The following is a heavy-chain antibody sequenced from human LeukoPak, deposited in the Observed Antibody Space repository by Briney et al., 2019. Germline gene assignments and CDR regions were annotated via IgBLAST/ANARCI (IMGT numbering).Heavy chain of an antibody. CDR1: GFIFGDHA. D-gene: IGHD5-18*01. J-gene: IGHJ6*02. Sequence: PGGSLRLSCTASGFIFGDHAMSWVRQAPGKGLEWVGFVRSKAYGGTTEYAASVEGRFTISRDDSKSIAYLQMNSLETEDTALYYCARGPTHLWTHNAMDVWGQGTSVTVSS. CDR2: VRSKAYGGTT. CDR3: ARGPTHLWTHNAMDV. V-gene: IGHV3-49*04.